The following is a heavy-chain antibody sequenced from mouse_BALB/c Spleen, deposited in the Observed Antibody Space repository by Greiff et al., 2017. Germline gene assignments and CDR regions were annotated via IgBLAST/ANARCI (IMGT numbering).Heavy chain of an antibody. V-gene: IGHV5-6-5*01. Sequence: EVMLVESGGGLVKPGGSLKLSCAASGFTFSSYAMSWVRQTPEKRLEWVASISGGGSTYYRDSVKGRFTISRDNDRNILYLQMSSLRSEDTAMYYCARGDLFAYWGQGTLVTVSA. CDR2: ISGGGST. CDR1: GFTFSSYA. CDR3: ARGDLFAY. J-gene: IGHJ3*01.